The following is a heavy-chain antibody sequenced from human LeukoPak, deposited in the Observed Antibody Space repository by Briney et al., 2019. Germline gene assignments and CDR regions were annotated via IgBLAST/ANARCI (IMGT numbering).Heavy chain of an antibody. Sequence: GGSLRLSCAASGFTFSSYSMNWVRQAPGKGLECVSSISSSSSYIYYADSVKGRFTISRDNAKNSLYLQMNSLRAEDTAVYYCARGQASDFDYWGQGTLVTVSS. V-gene: IGHV3-21*01. CDR2: ISSSSSYI. CDR3: ARGQASDFDY. J-gene: IGHJ4*02. CDR1: GFTFSSYS.